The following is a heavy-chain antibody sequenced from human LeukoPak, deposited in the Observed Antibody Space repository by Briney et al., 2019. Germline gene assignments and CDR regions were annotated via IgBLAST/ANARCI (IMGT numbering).Heavy chain of an antibody. Sequence: SETLSLICAVYGGSFSGYYWSWIRQPPGKGLEWIGEINHSGSTNYNPSLKSRVTISVDTSKNQFSLKLSSVTAADTAVYYCAGSIAARLDYWGQGTLVTVSS. D-gene: IGHD6-6*01. V-gene: IGHV4-34*01. CDR1: GGSFSGYY. CDR3: AGSIAARLDY. J-gene: IGHJ4*02. CDR2: INHSGST.